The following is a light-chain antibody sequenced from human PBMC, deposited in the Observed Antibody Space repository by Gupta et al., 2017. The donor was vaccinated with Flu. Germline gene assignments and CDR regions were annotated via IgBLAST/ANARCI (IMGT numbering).Light chain of an antibody. J-gene: IGLJ2*01. V-gene: IGLV3-9*02. CDR2: RDD. CDR3: QVWAIGNVV. Sequence: RDDTRPSGIPERVSGSVSGNTATLTISGAQVGDEADYFCQVWAIGNVVFGGGTKLTVL.